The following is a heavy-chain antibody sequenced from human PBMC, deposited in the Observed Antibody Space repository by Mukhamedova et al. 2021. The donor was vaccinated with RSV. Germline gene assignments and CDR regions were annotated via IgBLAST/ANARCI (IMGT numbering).Heavy chain of an antibody. V-gene: IGHV4-59*09. CDR2: MYYSGNS. J-gene: IGHJ2*01. Sequence: LGYMYYSGNSDYHPSLESRVTISIDSSNNQISLHLTSVTAADTAVYYCVRGTNWYFDLWGRGTLVTVSS. CDR3: VRGTNWYFDL.